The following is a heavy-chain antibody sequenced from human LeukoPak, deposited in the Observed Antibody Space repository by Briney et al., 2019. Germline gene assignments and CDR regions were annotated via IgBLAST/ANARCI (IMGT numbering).Heavy chain of an antibody. CDR2: IYHSGST. CDR3: ARDFGLRLGIMGY. Sequence: SQTLSLTCAVSGGSISSGGYSWSWIRQPPGKGLEWIGEIYHSGSTNYNPSLKSRVTISVDKSKNQFSLKLSSVTAADTAVYYCARDFGLRLGIMGYWGQGTLVTVSS. J-gene: IGHJ4*02. V-gene: IGHV4-30-2*01. CDR1: GGSISSGGYS. D-gene: IGHD7-27*01.